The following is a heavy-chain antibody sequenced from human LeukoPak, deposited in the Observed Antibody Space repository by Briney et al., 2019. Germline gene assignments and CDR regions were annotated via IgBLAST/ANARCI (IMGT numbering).Heavy chain of an antibody. CDR2: IYYSGTT. CDR1: GGSISSSSYY. J-gene: IGHJ4*02. D-gene: IGHD4-17*01. V-gene: IGHV4-39*01. CDR3: ARLHYGDYGEDY. Sequence: SETLSLTCTVSGGSISSSSYYWGWVRRPRGKGLEWIGSIYYSGTTYYNPSLKSRFTISVDTSTNQFSLKLSSVTAADTAVYYCARLHYGDYGEDYWGQGTLVTVSS.